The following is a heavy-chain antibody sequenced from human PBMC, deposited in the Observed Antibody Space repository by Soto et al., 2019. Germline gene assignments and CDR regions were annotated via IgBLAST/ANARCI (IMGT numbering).Heavy chain of an antibody. CDR1: RFSVTNNKY. CDR2: ISHSGAT. Sequence: QAQLQESGQGLVRPSGTLSLTCTVSRFSVTNNKYWNWVRQSRVKALDWIGEISHSGATYYNPSLRGRPSISMDKSKNQISLNLTSVTAADTAVYYCARDSRYCTDGGCSIMRDAFDVWGQGTLVTVSS. V-gene: IGHV4-4*02. D-gene: IGHD2-15*01. J-gene: IGHJ3*01. CDR3: ARDSRYCTDGGCSIMRDAFDV.